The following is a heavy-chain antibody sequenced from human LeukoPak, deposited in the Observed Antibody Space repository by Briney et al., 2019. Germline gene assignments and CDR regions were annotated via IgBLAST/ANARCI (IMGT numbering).Heavy chain of an antibody. Sequence: GGSLRLSCVASGFLFRDYGMNWVRQVPGKGLEWVTFIRFDGSNKYYADSVKGRFTISRDNAKNSLNLQMNSLRAEDTAVYYCAVTYSNYVRGTWFDPWGQGTLVTVSS. CDR3: AVTYSNYVRGTWFDP. J-gene: IGHJ5*02. CDR2: IRFDGSNK. V-gene: IGHV3-30*02. CDR1: GFLFRDYG. D-gene: IGHD4-11*01.